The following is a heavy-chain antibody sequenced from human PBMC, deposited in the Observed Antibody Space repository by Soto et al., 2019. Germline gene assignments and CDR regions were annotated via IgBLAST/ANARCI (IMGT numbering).Heavy chain of an antibody. Sequence: PGGSLRLSCAASGFTSDDYAMQWVRQGPGKGLECVGGITWNSGSLAYADSVRGRFTISRDNDKKSLYLQMNSLRAEDTALYYCAKVSGRIRGVMAACFDSWGQGTQV. J-gene: IGHJ4*02. D-gene: IGHD3-10*01. CDR3: AKVSGRIRGVMAACFDS. CDR2: ITWNSGSL. V-gene: IGHV3-9*02. CDR1: GFTSDDYA.